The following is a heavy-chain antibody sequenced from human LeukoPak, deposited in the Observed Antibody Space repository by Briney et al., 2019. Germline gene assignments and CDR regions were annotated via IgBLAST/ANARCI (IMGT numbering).Heavy chain of an antibody. V-gene: IGHV3-11*04. Sequence: GGSLRLSCAASGFTFSDYYMSWIRQAPGKGLEWVSYISSSGSTIYYADSVKGRFTISRDNAKNSLYLQMHSLRVEDTAVYYCARTIGYGSGNDQTGGWGQGTLVTVSS. CDR3: ARTIGYGSGNDQTGG. CDR1: GFTFSDYY. CDR2: ISSSGSTI. J-gene: IGHJ4*02. D-gene: IGHD3-10*01.